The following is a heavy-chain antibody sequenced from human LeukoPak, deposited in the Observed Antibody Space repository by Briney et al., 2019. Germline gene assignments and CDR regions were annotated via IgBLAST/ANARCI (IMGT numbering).Heavy chain of an antibody. D-gene: IGHD2-15*01. CDR2: INHSGST. J-gene: IGHJ4*02. V-gene: IGHV4-34*01. CDR3: ARDFSGGSCH. Sequence: SETLSLTCAVYGGSFSGYYWSWIRQPPGKGLEWIGEINHSGSTNYNPSLKSRVTISVDKSKNQFSLKLSSVTAADTAVYYCARDFSGGSCHWGQGTLVTVSS. CDR1: GGSFSGYY.